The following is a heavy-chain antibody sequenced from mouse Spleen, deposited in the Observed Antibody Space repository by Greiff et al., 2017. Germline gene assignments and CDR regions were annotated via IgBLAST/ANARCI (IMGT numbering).Heavy chain of an antibody. Sequence: EVQLVESGGGLVQPGGSMKLSCAASGFTFSDAWMDWVRQSPEKGLEWVAEIRNKANNHATYYAESVKGRFTISRDDSKSSVYLQMNSLRAEDTGIYYCTRRTGTKGYFDVWGAGTTVTVSS. V-gene: IGHV6-6*01. J-gene: IGHJ1*01. CDR2: IRNKANNHAT. D-gene: IGHD4-1*01. CDR1: GFTFSDAW. CDR3: TRRTGTKGYFDV.